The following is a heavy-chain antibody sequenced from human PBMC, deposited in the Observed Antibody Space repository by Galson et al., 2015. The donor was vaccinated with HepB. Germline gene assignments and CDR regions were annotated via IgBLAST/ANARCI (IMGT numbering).Heavy chain of an antibody. V-gene: IGHV1-8*01. Sequence: SVKVSCKASGYTFTSYDINWVRQATGQGLEWMGWMNPNSGNTGYAQKFQGRVTMTRNTSISTAYMELSSLRSEDTAVYYCARGQFMVPAAIRGVWYFDLWGRGTLVTVSS. J-gene: IGHJ2*01. CDR1: GYTFTSYD. CDR2: MNPNSGNT. CDR3: ARGQFMVPAAIRGVWYFDL. D-gene: IGHD2-2*02.